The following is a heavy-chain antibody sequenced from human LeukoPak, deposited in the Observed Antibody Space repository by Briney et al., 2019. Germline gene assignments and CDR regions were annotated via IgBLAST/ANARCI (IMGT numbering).Heavy chain of an antibody. CDR1: GFTFSSYG. CDR3: AKDKRSGYAKNY. D-gene: IGHD5-12*01. V-gene: IGHV3-30*02. J-gene: IGHJ4*02. Sequence: GGSLRLSCAASGFTFSSYGMHWVRQAPGKGLEWVAFIRYDGNNKYYADSVKGRFTISRDNSKNTLYLQMNGLRAEDTAVYYCAKDKRSGYAKNYWGQGTLVTVSS. CDR2: IRYDGNNK.